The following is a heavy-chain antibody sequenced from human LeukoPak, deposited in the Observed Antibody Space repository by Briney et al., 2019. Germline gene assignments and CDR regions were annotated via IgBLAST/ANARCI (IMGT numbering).Heavy chain of an antibody. CDR1: GYTFTGYY. CDR3: AKGAGSGAFDI. J-gene: IGHJ3*02. CDR2: ISPDSIVT. V-gene: IGHV1-2*02. Sequence: GASVKVSCKASGYTFTGYYIHWVRQAPGQGLEWMGWISPDSIVTSYSQEFQGGVTVTRDTSITTAYMELSRLRSDDTAVYYCAKGAGSGAFDIWGQGTTVTVSS.